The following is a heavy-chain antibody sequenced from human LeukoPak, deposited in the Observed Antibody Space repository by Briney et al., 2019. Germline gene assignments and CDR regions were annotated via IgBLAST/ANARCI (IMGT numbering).Heavy chain of an antibody. D-gene: IGHD3-3*01. CDR1: GGSISSYY. V-gene: IGHV4-4*09. CDR3: ARHQDDFWSGYYGIRDPYIFDY. Sequence: SETLSLTCTVSGGSISSYYWSWIRQPPGKGLEWIGYIYTSGSTNYNPSLKSRVTISVDTSKNQFSLKLSSVTAADTAVYYCARHQDDFWSGYYGIRDPYIFDYWGQGTLVTVSS. J-gene: IGHJ4*02. CDR2: IYTSGST.